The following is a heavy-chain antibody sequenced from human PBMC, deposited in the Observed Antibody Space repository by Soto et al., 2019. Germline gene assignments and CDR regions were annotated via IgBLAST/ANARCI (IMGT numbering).Heavy chain of an antibody. J-gene: IGHJ4*02. CDR3: ARSVQGWTPFDY. Sequence: QVQLQQWGAGLLKPSETLSLTCVVHGGSFSGYYWSWIRQSPGKGLEWIGEINHSGSANYNPSLKSRVTISVDTFKKQFSLRMSSVTAADSAMFYCARSVQGWTPFDYWVQGTLVTVSS. V-gene: IGHV4-34*01. CDR2: INHSGSA. D-gene: IGHD2-15*01. CDR1: GGSFSGYY.